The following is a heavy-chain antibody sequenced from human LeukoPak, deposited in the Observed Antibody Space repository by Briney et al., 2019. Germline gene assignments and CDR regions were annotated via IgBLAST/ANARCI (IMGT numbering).Heavy chain of an antibody. Sequence: QTLSLICAISGDSVSSNSAAWNWIRRSPSRGLEWLGRTYYRSKWYNDYEVSVKSRITISPHTSKNQFSRQLNSVTPEDTAVYCCARAVRYFDWCPFDYWGQGTLVTVSS. D-gene: IGHD3-9*01. J-gene: IGHJ4*02. CDR2: TYYRSKWYN. CDR3: ARAVRYFDWCPFDY. V-gene: IGHV6-1*01. CDR1: GDSVSSNSAA.